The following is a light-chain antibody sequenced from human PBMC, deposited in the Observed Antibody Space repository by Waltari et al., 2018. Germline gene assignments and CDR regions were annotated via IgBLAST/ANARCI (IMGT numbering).Light chain of an antibody. J-gene: IGLJ2*01. CDR1: NSDIGYYNY. CDR2: DFT. Sequence: QSALTQPASVSGSPGQSITISCTGTNSDIGYYNYVSWYQQYPGKAPKLMIFDFTRWPSGVSHRFSGSKSGNTASLTISGLQAEDEADYFCAAYTSTNTVIFGGGTKVTVL. V-gene: IGLV2-14*01. CDR3: AAYTSTNTVI.